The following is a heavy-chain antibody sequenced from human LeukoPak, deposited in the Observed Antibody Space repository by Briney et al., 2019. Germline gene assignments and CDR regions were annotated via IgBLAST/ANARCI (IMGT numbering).Heavy chain of an antibody. J-gene: IGHJ6*02. V-gene: IGHV3-33*01. CDR3: ARAILTADRYYYYYGMDV. Sequence: VGSLRLSCAASGFTFSDYGMHWVRQAPGRGLEWVAVIWYDGSNQYYADSVRDRFTISRDNSKNTLYLQMSSLRAEDTAVYYCARAILTADRYYYYYGMDVWGQGTTVTVSS. D-gene: IGHD3-9*01. CDR1: GFTFSDYG. CDR2: IWYDGSNQ.